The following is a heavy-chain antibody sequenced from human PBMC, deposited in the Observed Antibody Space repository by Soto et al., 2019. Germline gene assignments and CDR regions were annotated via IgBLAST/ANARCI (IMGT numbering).Heavy chain of an antibody. V-gene: IGHV1-18*01. D-gene: IGHD3-10*01. Sequence: QVQLVQSGAEVKKPGASVKVSCKTSGYTFTSHGISWVRQAPGQGLEWMGWISPYNGDTNYAQKLQVRVSVTTDSSTRTAYMKLRSLRSEDTAGYYCASMVRGSTVGYYYYMDVWGKGTTVTVSS. J-gene: IGHJ6*03. CDR1: GYTFTSHG. CDR2: ISPYNGDT. CDR3: ASMVRGSTVGYYYYMDV.